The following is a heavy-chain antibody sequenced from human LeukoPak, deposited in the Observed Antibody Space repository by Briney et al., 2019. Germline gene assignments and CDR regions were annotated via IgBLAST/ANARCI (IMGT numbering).Heavy chain of an antibody. Sequence: SETLSLPSAVYGGSFSGYYWSWIRQPPGKGLEWIGEINHSGSTNYNPSLKSRVTISVDTSKNQFSLKLSSVTAADTAVYYCARGEGYFDYWGQGTLVTVSS. CDR3: ARGEGYFDY. V-gene: IGHV4-34*01. CDR1: GGSFSGYY. CDR2: INHSGST. J-gene: IGHJ4*02.